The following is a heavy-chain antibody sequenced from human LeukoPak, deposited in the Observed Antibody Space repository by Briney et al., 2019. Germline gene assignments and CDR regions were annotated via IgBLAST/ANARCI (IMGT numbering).Heavy chain of an antibody. CDR3: ARDSIAAAGIEDY. CDR2: ISSSSSTI. D-gene: IGHD6-13*01. Sequence: GGSLRLSCAASGFTFSGYSMIWVRQAPGKGLEWVSYISSSSSTIYYADSVKGRFTISRDNAKNSLYLQMNSLRAEDTAVYYCARDSIAAAGIEDYWGQGTLVTVSS. CDR1: GFTFSGYS. V-gene: IGHV3-48*04. J-gene: IGHJ4*02.